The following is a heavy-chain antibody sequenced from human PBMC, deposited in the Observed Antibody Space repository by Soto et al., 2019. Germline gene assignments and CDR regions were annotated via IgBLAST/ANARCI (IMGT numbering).Heavy chain of an antibody. V-gene: IGHV3-30-3*01. CDR1: GFSFSTSA. Sequence: QVQLVESGGGVVQPGRSLRLSCAASGFSFSTSAMHWVRQVPGKGLEWVAAISHDETVNYCADSLKGRFTISRDNSKNTLYLQMDSLRAEDTAMYYCARRGPDYFDKSGYYYFDYWGQGTLVTVSS. CDR2: ISHDETVN. J-gene: IGHJ4*02. CDR3: ARRGPDYFDKSGYYYFDY. D-gene: IGHD3-22*01.